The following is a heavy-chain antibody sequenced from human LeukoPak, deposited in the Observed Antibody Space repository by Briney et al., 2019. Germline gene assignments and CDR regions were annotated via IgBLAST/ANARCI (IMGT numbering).Heavy chain of an antibody. CDR2: IYYSGST. CDR3: ARLYGGNMGDWFDP. V-gene: IGHV4-59*08. J-gene: IGHJ5*02. Sequence: SETLSLTCTVSGGSISSYYWSWIRQPPGKGLEWIGYIYYSGSTNYNPSLKSRVTISVDTSKNQFSLKLSSVTAAGTAVYYCARLYGGNMGDWFDPWGQGTLVTVSS. CDR1: GGSISSYY. D-gene: IGHD4-23*01.